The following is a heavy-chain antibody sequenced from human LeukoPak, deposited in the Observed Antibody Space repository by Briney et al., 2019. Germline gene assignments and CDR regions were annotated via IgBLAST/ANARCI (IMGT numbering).Heavy chain of an antibody. D-gene: IGHD3-16*01. V-gene: IGHV7-4-1*02. CDR3: AKDAYRYYFDS. CDR2: INTNTGNP. CDR1: GYTFTSYG. Sequence: ASVKVSCKASGYTFTSYGISWVRQAPGQGPEWMGWINTNTGNPTYAQGFIGRFVFSLDTSVSTTYLQINNLKAEDTAVYYCAKDAYRYYFDSWGQGTLVTVSS. J-gene: IGHJ4*02.